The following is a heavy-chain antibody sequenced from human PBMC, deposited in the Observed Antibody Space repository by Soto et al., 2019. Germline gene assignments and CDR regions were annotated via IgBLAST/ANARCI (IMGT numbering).Heavy chain of an antibody. D-gene: IGHD6-25*01. CDR1: GFTFSNYG. CDR2: IWYDGNNK. V-gene: IGHV3-33*01. CDR3: ARGRAQRLDNWFDP. J-gene: IGHJ5*02. Sequence: PGGSLRLSCAASGFTFSNYGIHWVRQAPGKGLEWVAVIWYDGNNKFYADSMKGRFTISRDNSKNTVYLQMNSLRGEDTAVYYCARGRAQRLDNWFDPWGQGTLVTVS.